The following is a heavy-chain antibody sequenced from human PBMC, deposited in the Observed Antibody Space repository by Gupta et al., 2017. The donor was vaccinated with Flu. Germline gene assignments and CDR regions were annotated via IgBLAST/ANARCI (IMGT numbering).Heavy chain of an antibody. CDR2: IIPIFGKA. V-gene: IGHV1-69*06. J-gene: IGHJ4*02. CDR1: GGTFSSYA. D-gene: IGHD5-18*01. Sequence: QVQLVQSGAEVKKPGSSVKVSCKASGGTFSSYAISWVRQAPGQGLEWMGGIIPIFGKANYAQKFQGRVTITADKSTSTAYMELSSLRSEDTAVYYCARYDAPGYSYGLTPAYYFDYWGQGTLVTVSS. CDR3: ARYDAPGYSYGLTPAYYFDY.